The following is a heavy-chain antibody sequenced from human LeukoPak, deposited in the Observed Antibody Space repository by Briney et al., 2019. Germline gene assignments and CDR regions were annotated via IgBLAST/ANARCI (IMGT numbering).Heavy chain of an antibody. CDR1: GFTFSSYA. CDR3: ARDYPFCGGDCDAFDI. D-gene: IGHD2-21*02. CDR2: ISGSGGST. J-gene: IGHJ3*02. Sequence: GGSLRLSCAASGFTFSSYAMSWVRQAPGKGLERVSAISGSGGSTYYADSVKGRFTISRDNAKNSLYLQMNSLRAEDTAVYYCARDYPFCGGDCDAFDIWGQGTMVTVSS. V-gene: IGHV3-23*01.